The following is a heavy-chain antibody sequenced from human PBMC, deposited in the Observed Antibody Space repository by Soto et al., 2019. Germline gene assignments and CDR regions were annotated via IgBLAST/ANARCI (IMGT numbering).Heavy chain of an antibody. V-gene: IGHV3-23*01. J-gene: IGHJ6*02. D-gene: IGHD1-26*01. CDR3: AKETGYSYGFQPKALDV. CDR1: GFMFNRYA. CDR2: ISSRGDKT. Sequence: GVSLRLSCVGSGFMFNRYAMNWVRQAPGKGLEWVSIISSRGDKTSYAESVKGRFTISRDDSRNTLFLHMNSLWAEDTAIYYCAKETGYSYGFQPKALDVWCQGITGAVS.